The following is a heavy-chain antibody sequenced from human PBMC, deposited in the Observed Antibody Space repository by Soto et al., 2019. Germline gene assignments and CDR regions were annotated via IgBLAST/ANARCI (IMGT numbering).Heavy chain of an antibody. J-gene: IGHJ4*02. D-gene: IGHD5-18*01. Sequence: PSETLSLTCTVSGGSISSSSYYWGWIRQPPGKGLEWIGSIYYSGSTYYNPSLKSRVTISVDTSKNQFSLKLSSVTAADTAVYYCSRQERMVTTDDDWGQGTLVPVSS. CDR1: GGSISSSSYY. V-gene: IGHV4-39*01. CDR3: SRQERMVTTDDD. CDR2: IYYSGST.